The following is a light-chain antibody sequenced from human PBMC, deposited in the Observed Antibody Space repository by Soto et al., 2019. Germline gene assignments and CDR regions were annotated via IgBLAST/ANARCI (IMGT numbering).Light chain of an antibody. Sequence: QSVVTQPATVCRSPGQSNNISCTGTSSDVGGYNYVSWYQQHPGKAPKLMIYDVSNRPSGVSNRFSGSKSGNTASLTISGLQAEDEADYYCSSYTSSSTLVFGTGTKVTGL. J-gene: IGLJ1*01. CDR2: DVS. CDR3: SSYTSSSTLV. V-gene: IGLV2-14*01. CDR1: SSDVGGYNY.